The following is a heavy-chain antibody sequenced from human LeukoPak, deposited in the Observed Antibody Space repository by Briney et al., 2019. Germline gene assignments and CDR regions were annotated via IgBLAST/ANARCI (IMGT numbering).Heavy chain of an antibody. D-gene: IGHD3-3*01. CDR3: TRGRRSRFWSGYLSPNFDY. CDR1: GYTLTDYY. J-gene: IGHJ4*02. V-gene: IGHV1-2*04. CDR2: INPNSGGT. Sequence: ASVKVSCKASGYTLTDYYMHWVRQAPGQGLEWMGWINPNSGGTNYAQKFQGWVTMTRDTSISTAYMELSRLRSDDTAVYYCTRGRRSRFWSGYLSPNFDYWGQGTLVSVSS.